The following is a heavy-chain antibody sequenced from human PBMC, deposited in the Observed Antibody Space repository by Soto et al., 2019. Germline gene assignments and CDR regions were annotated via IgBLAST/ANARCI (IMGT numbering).Heavy chain of an antibody. V-gene: IGHV3-9*01. CDR3: AKDRGLVLSFYFDY. J-gene: IGHJ4*02. D-gene: IGHD6-19*01. Sequence: DVQLVESGGGLVQPGRSLRLSCAASGFTFDDYAMHWVRQAPGKGLEWVSGIRWNSGSIGYADSVKGRFTISRDNAKNSLYLQMNSLRAEDTALYYCAKDRGLVLSFYFDYWGQGTLVTVSS. CDR1: GFTFDDYA. CDR2: IRWNSGSI.